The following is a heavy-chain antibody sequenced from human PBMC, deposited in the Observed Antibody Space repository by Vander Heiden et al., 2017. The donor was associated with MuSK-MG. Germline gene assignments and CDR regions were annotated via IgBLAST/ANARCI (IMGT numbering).Heavy chain of an antibody. CDR3: TRDFHYGSGTSDY. D-gene: IGHD3-10*01. J-gene: IGHJ4*02. Sequence: QLQLVQSGAEVKKPGASVKVCCKASGYTFTSHGISRVRQAAGQGLEWMGWISAYNGNTNYAQELQGRVTMTTDTSTSTAYMELRSLRSDDTAVYYCTRDFHYGSGTSDYWGQGTLVTVSS. V-gene: IGHV1-18*04. CDR2: ISAYNGNT. CDR1: GYTFTSHG.